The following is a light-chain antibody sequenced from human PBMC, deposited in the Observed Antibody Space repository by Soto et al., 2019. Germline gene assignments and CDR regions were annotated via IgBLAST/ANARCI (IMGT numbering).Light chain of an antibody. V-gene: IGLV2-23*01. CDR3: CSYAGSSWV. CDR1: SSDVGIYNT. J-gene: IGLJ3*02. CDR2: EGS. Sequence: QSALTQPASVSGSPGQSITISCTGTSSDVGIYNTVSWYQQHPGKAPKAMIYEGSKRPSGVSDRFSGYRSGNTASLTISGLQAEDEAVYYCCSYAGSSWVFGGGTKLTVL.